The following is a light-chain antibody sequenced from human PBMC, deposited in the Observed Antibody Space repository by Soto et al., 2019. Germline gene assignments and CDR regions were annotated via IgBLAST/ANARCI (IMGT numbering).Light chain of an antibody. J-gene: IGLJ3*02. Sequence: QSALTQPASVSGSPGQSITISCTGTSSNVGGYNYVSWYQHHPGKAPKLMIYEVSNRPSGVSNRFSGSKSGNTASLTISGLQAEAEADYYCSSYTGSSTPVFGGGTKLTVL. CDR1: SSNVGGYNY. V-gene: IGLV2-14*01. CDR3: SSYTGSSTPV. CDR2: EVS.